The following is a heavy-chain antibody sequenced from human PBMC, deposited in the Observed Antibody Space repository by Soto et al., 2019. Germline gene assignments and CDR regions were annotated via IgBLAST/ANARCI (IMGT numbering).Heavy chain of an antibody. J-gene: IGHJ1*01. CDR2: ISSDGTTT. D-gene: IGHD2-8*01. Sequence: EVQLVESGGGLVQPGEALRLSCAASGFTFTKYWMHWVRLAPGKGPVWVSYISSDGTTTDYADSVKGRFTISRDNANTMLYLQIDSLRVEDTAVYYCAIQDCTNDVCLEAAVTVGGAREYWGQGAQVTVSS. CDR3: AIQDCTNDVCLEAAVTVGGAREY. CDR1: GFTFTKYW. V-gene: IGHV3-74*01.